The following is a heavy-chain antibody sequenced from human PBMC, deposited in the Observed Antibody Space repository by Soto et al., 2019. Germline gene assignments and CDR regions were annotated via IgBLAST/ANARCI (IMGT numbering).Heavy chain of an antibody. CDR2: IWYDGTHK. D-gene: IGHD6-6*01. V-gene: IGHV3-33*06. CDR3: AKYRGSSMDAMGV. CDR1: GFSMRRYG. Sequence: LRLSCAASGFSMRRYGMHWVRQAPDKGLECVAVIWYDGTHKYYASSVKGRFIIARENSKNTMFLQLNSLRAEDTPLYYCAKYRGSSMDAMGVGRQGTTVAVSS. J-gene: IGHJ6*02.